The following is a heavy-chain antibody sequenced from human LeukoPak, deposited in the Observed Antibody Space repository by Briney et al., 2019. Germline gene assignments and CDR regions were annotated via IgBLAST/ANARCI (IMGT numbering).Heavy chain of an antibody. V-gene: IGHV1-2*02. Sequence: GASVNVPSNASGYTFTDYYIHCMRQAPGHGLDWLGWINPDSGGTSYAQKFQGRVTMTRDTSISTVYVELSRLRSDDTAVYYCARSDSYTWFDPWGQGTLVTVSS. D-gene: IGHD2-15*01. J-gene: IGHJ5*02. CDR1: GYTFTDYY. CDR3: ARSDSYTWFDP. CDR2: INPDSGGT.